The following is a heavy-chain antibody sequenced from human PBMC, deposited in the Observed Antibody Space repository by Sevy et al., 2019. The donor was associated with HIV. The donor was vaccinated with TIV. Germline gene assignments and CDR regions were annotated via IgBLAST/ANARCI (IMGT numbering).Heavy chain of an antibody. J-gene: IGHJ6*02. CDR1: GGSFSGYY. Sequence: SETLSLTCAVYGGSFSGYYWSWIRQPPGKGLEWIGEINHSGSTNYNPSLKSRVTISVDTSKNQFSLKLSSVTAADTAVYYCARGGHWSGYYYYYGMDVWGQGTTVTVSS. D-gene: IGHD3-3*01. V-gene: IGHV4-34*01. CDR2: INHSGST. CDR3: ARGGHWSGYYYYYGMDV.